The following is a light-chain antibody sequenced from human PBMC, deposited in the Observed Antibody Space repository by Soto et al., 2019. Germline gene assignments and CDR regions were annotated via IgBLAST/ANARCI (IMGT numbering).Light chain of an antibody. CDR2: EFT. J-gene: IGLJ1*01. CDR3: CSFGGSGYV. V-gene: IGLV2-23*02. Sequence: QSVLTQPASVSGSPGQSITISCSGTTIYFCIVSWYQHHPGKAPNLMIHEFTKRPSGVSDRFSGSKSGNSASLTISGLQAEDEADYFCCSFGGSGYVFGTGTKVTVL. CDR1: TIYFCI.